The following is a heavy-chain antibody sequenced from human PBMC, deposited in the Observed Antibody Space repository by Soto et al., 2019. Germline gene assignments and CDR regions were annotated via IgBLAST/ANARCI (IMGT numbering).Heavy chain of an antibody. CDR1: GFTFSNYA. V-gene: IGHV3-23*01. Sequence: EVQLLESGGGLVQPGGSLRLSCAASGFTFSNYAMSWVRQAPGKGLEWVSALSGSGGSTYYADSVKGRFTISRDNSKNTLYLKMNSLRAEDTAVYYCAKEGEHSSGWANFDYWGQGTLVTVSS. D-gene: IGHD6-19*01. CDR3: AKEGEHSSGWANFDY. CDR2: LSGSGGST. J-gene: IGHJ4*02.